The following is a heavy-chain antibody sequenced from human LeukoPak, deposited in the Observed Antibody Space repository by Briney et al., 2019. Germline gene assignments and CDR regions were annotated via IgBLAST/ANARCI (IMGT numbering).Heavy chain of an antibody. V-gene: IGHV3-23*01. Sequence: GGSLKLSCTASRFTFSTYAMSWVRQAPGKGLEWVSSISGSGDTTYYTGSVKGRFTISRDNSKNALYLQMSSLRAEDTAVYYCAKSQRNDQQVVQRIDYWGQGTLVTVSS. D-gene: IGHD2-2*01. J-gene: IGHJ4*02. CDR3: AKSQRNDQQVVQRIDY. CDR1: RFTFSTYA. CDR2: ISGSGDTT.